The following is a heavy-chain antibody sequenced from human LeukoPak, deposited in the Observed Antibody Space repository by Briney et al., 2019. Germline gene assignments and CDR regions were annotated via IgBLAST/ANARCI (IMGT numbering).Heavy chain of an antibody. D-gene: IGHD6-19*01. CDR2: IYHSGST. CDR1: GYSISSGYY. V-gene: IGHV4-38-2*02. CDR3: ARASNGIAVGFDY. Sequence: SETLSLTCTVSGYSISSGYYWGWIRQPPGKGLEWIGSIYHSGSTYYNPSLKSRVTISVDTSKNQFSLKLSSVTAADTAVYYCARASNGIAVGFDYWGQGTLVTVSS. J-gene: IGHJ4*02.